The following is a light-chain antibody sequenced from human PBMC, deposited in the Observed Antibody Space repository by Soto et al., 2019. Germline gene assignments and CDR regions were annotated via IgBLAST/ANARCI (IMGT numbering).Light chain of an antibody. CDR3: MQGLTTPLT. J-gene: IGKJ4*01. CDR2: LGS. V-gene: IGKV2-28*01. CDR1: QSLLSSNGNNY. Sequence: DIVLTQSPLSLPVTPGEPASISCRSSQSLLSSNGNNYLDWYLQKPGQSPPVLISLGSNRASVVPDRFSGSGAGTDFILKISRVEAEDVWVYYCMQGLTTPLTFGEGTKVDIK.